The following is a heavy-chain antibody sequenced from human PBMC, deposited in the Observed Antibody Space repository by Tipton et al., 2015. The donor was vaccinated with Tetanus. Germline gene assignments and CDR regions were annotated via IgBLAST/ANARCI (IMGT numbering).Heavy chain of an antibody. J-gene: IGHJ6*02. CDR2: ISSSSSYI. V-gene: IGHV3-21*01. Sequence: SLRLSCVASGFNFNSYSMNWVRQAPGKGLEWVSSISSSSSYIYYADSVKGRFTISRDNSKNTLYLQMNSLRAEDTAVYYCARGTNPYGDPYYYYGMDVWGQGTTVTVSS. D-gene: IGHD4-17*01. CDR3: ARGTNPYGDPYYYYGMDV. CDR1: GFNFNSYS.